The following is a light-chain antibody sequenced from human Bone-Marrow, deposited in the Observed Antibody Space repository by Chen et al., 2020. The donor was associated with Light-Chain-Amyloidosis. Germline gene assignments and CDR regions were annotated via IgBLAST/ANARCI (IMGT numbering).Light chain of an antibody. J-gene: IGLJ3*02. CDR3: QVWDRSSDRPV. CDR2: DDS. V-gene: IGLV3-21*02. CDR1: SIGSTS. Sequence: SYVLTQPSSVSVAPGQTATISCGGNSIGSTSVHWYQQTPGQAPLLVVYDDSDRPPGIPERLSGSNAGNTATLTISRVEAGDEADYYCQVWDRSSDRPVFGGGTKLTVL.